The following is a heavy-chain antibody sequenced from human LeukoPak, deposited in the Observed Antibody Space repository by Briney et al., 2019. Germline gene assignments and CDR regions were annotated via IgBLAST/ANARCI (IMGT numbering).Heavy chain of an antibody. Sequence: ASVKVSCKASGYTFTSYDINRVRQATGQGLEWMGWMNPNSGNTGYALKFQGRVTMTRNTSISTAYMELSSLRSEDTAVYYCARDLKYSSSWYPTPRFDPWGQGTLVTVSS. CDR1: GYTFTSYD. CDR3: ARDLKYSSSWYPTPRFDP. V-gene: IGHV1-8*01. D-gene: IGHD6-13*01. CDR2: MNPNSGNT. J-gene: IGHJ5*02.